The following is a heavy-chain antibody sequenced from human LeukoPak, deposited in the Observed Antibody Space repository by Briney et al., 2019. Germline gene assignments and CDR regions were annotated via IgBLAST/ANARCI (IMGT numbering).Heavy chain of an antibody. CDR3: ARSDGYGLVDI. CDR2: VYSENT. CDR1: GDSISSSSFF. D-gene: IGHD3-10*01. Sequence: SETLSLTCTVSGDSISSSSFFWGWIRQPPGKGLEWIGAVYSENTYYNPSLKSRVSISVDTSKNHFSLTLSSVTAADTAVYYCARSDGYGLVDIWGQGTMVTVSS. J-gene: IGHJ3*02. V-gene: IGHV4-39*07.